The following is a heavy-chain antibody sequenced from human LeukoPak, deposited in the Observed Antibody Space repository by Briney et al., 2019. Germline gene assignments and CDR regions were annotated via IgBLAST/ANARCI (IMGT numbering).Heavy chain of an antibody. Sequence: PGGSLRLSCAASGLTFSNSWMHWVRQAPGKGLVWVSRINNDGSYSSYADSAKGRFTISRDNAKNTLYLQMNSLRAEDTAVYFCARVSGLGMNEYLQHWGQGTLVTVSS. V-gene: IGHV3-74*01. D-gene: IGHD3-10*01. CDR1: GLTFSNSW. J-gene: IGHJ1*01. CDR2: INNDGSYS. CDR3: ARVSGLGMNEYLQH.